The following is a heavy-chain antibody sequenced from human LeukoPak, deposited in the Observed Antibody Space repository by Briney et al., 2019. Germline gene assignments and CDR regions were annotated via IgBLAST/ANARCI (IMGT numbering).Heavy chain of an antibody. Sequence: PGGSLRLSCAASGFTFSSYSMNWVRQAPGKGLEWVSSISSNGSYIYYADSVKGRFTISRDNAKNSLYLQMNSLRAEDTAVYYCARDLPYYGRGSTFDYWGQGTLVTVSS. CDR1: GFTFSSYS. D-gene: IGHD3-22*01. CDR2: ISSNGSYI. J-gene: IGHJ4*02. V-gene: IGHV3-21*01. CDR3: ARDLPYYGRGSTFDY.